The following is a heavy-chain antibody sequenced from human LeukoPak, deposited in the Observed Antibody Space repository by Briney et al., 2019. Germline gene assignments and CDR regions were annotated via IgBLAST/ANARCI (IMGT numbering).Heavy chain of an antibody. V-gene: IGHV3-48*03. Sequence: GESLRLSCAASGFTFSSYEMNRVRQAPGKGLEWVSYISSSGSTIYYADSVKGQFTISRDNAKNSLYLQMNSLRAEDTAVYYCARDSVSYCSGGSCYSFAYYYGMDVWGQGTTVTVSS. CDR2: ISSSGSTI. J-gene: IGHJ6*02. D-gene: IGHD2-15*01. CDR1: GFTFSSYE. CDR3: ARDSVSYCSGGSCYSFAYYYGMDV.